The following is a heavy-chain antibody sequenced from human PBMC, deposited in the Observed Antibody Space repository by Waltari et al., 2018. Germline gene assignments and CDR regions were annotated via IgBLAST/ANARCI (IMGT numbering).Heavy chain of an antibody. CDR3: ARERDRGVSLFFDI. CDR1: GYTFTGYY. CDR2: INPNSGGT. V-gene: IGHV1-2*06. J-gene: IGHJ3*02. Sequence: QVQLVQSGAEVKKPGASVKVSCKASGYTFTGYYMHWVRQAPGQGLEWMGRINPNSGGTNYAQKFQGRVTITADESTSTAYMELSSLRSEDTAVYYCARERDRGVSLFFDIWGQGTMVTVSS. D-gene: IGHD2-8*01.